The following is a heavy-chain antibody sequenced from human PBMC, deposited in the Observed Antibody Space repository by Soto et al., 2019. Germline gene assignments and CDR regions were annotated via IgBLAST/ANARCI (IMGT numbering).Heavy chain of an antibody. J-gene: IGHJ6*02. Sequence: GGSLSLSCAASGFTFSNYGMHWVRQAPGKGLEWVAIIWYDGSNDYYVDSVKGRFTISRDNSKNTPSLQMNSLRAEDTAVYYCARDRWEFQLFYYGLDVWGQGTTVTVSS. CDR3: ARDRWEFQLFYYGLDV. CDR1: GFTFSNYG. D-gene: IGHD1-26*01. V-gene: IGHV3-33*01. CDR2: IWYDGSND.